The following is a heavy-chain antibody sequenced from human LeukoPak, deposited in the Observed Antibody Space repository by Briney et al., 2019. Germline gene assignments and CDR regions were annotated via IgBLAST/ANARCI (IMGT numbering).Heavy chain of an antibody. CDR2: ISNDGSKK. J-gene: IGHJ4*02. Sequence: GGSLRLSCAASGFTFSTYGMHWVRQAPGKGLEWVAVISNDGSKKYYPDSVKGRFTISRDDSKNTLYLQMNSLRAEDTAVYYCAREGLAAAGTFDYWGQGTLVTVSS. V-gene: IGHV3-30*03. CDR1: GFTFSTYG. CDR3: AREGLAAAGTFDY. D-gene: IGHD6-13*01.